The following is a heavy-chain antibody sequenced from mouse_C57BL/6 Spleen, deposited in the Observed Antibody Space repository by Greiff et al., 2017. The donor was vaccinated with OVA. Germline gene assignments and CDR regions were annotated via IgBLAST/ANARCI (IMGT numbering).Heavy chain of an antibody. V-gene: IGHV1-15*01. Sequence: QVQLQQSGAELVRPGASVTLSCKASGYTFTDYEMHWVKQTPVHGLEWIGAIDPETGGTAYNQKFKGKAILTADKSSSTAYMELRSLTSEDSAVYYSTREYYGSGLAWFAYWGEGALGTVSA. CDR2: IDPETGGT. CDR1: GYTFTDYE. J-gene: IGHJ3*01. CDR3: TREYYGSGLAWFAY. D-gene: IGHD1-1*01.